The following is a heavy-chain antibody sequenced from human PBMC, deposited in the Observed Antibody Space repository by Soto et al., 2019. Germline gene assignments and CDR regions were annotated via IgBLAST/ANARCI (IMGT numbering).Heavy chain of an antibody. V-gene: IGHV3-21*02. J-gene: IGHJ6*03. Sequence: EVQLVESGGGLVKPGGALRLSCTASGFAFNTYSMNWVRQAPGKGLEWVSSINEDSTYIYYADSLRARITISRDNAKHSVFLQMNSLRPDDTAVYYCVRDLGRYFRSGYMDLWGDGAAVTVSS. CDR2: INEDSTYI. CDR1: GFAFNTYS. D-gene: IGHD3-9*01. CDR3: VRDLGRYFRSGYMDL.